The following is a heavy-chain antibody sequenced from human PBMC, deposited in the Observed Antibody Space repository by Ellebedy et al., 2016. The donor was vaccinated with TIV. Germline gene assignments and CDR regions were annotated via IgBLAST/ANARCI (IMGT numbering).Heavy chain of an antibody. V-gene: IGHV1-18*04. J-gene: IGHJ3*01. D-gene: IGHD3-10*01. Sequence: AASVKVSCKASGFAFTSYALSWVRQAPGQGLEYMGWINDYNRKTKYVQKLQGRVTMTTDTSTSTAYMELRSLTSDDTAVYYCARGYYYGSGRSDAFDVWGQGTLVTVSS. CDR2: INDYNRKT. CDR3: ARGYYYGSGRSDAFDV. CDR1: GFAFTSYA.